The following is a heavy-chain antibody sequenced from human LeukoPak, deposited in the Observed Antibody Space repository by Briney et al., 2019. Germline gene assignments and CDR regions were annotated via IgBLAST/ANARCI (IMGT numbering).Heavy chain of an antibody. Sequence: GGSRRLSCAASGFTFSTSWMSWVRQAPGKGLEWLANINPDGRATFYVDSVKGRFIISRDNAKNSLFLPMSSLRDDDTALYYCASSHDSAGNDWGQGTVVTVYS. J-gene: IGHJ1*01. CDR1: GFTFSTSW. V-gene: IGHV3-7*01. D-gene: IGHD2-15*01. CDR3: ASSHDSAGND. CDR2: INPDGRAT.